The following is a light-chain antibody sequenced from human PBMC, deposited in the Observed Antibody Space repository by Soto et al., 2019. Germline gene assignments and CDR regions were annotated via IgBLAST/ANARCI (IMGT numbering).Light chain of an antibody. Sequence: AIQLTQSPSSLSASLGDRVTITCRASQGMSSALAWYQQKPGKAPKLLIYDASSLESGVPSRFSGSGSGTDFTLTITSLQPEDFATYYCQQFNNYFQVTFGQGTRLEIK. CDR1: QGMSSA. CDR3: QQFNNYFQVT. CDR2: DAS. V-gene: IGKV1D-13*01. J-gene: IGKJ5*01.